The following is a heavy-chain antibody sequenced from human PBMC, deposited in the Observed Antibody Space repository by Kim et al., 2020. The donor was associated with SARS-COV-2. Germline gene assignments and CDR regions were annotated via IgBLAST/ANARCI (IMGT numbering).Heavy chain of an antibody. V-gene: IGHV4-4*07. J-gene: IGHJ3*02. D-gene: IGHD1-26*01. CDR1: GGSISSYY. CDR2: IYTSGST. Sequence: SETLSLTCTVSGGSISSYYWSWIRQPAGKGLEWIGRIYTSGSTNYNPSLKSRVTMSVDTSKNQFSLKLSSVTAADTAVYYCASGYSGSYYGFGADAFDIWGQGTMVTVSS. CDR3: ASGYSGSYYGFGADAFDI.